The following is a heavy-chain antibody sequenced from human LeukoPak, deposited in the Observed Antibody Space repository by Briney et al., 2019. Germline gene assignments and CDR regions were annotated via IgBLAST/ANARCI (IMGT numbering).Heavy chain of an antibody. CDR2: INPNSGDT. D-gene: IGHD6-19*01. CDR1: GYTFTDYY. J-gene: IGHJ3*02. V-gene: IGHV1-2*02. CDR3: ARVHSSGWYSPDAFDI. Sequence: ASVKVSCKASGYTFTDYYLHWVRQAPGQGLEWMGWINPNSGDTDCAQKFQGRVTMTTDTSTSTAYMELRSLRSDDTAVYYCARVHSSGWYSPDAFDIWGQGTMVTVSS.